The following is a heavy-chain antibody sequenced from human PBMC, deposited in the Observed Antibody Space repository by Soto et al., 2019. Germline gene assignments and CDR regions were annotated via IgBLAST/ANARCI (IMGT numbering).Heavy chain of an antibody. CDR3: ARYIAVAGITTNWFDP. V-gene: IGHV4-59*01. CDR1: GGSISSYY. Sequence: QVQLQESGPGLVKPSETLSLTCTVSGGSISSYYWSWIRQPPGKGLEWIGYIYYSGSTNYNPSLKSRVTISVDTSKNQFSLKLSSVTAADTAVYYCARYIAVAGITTNWFDPWGQGTLVTVSS. D-gene: IGHD6-19*01. CDR2: IYYSGST. J-gene: IGHJ5*02.